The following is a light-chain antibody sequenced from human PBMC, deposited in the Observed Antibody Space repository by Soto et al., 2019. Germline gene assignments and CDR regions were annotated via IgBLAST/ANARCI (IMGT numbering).Light chain of an antibody. CDR2: AAS. CDR3: LQDYNFPWT. V-gene: IGKV1-6*01. J-gene: IGKJ1*01. CDR1: QGIRID. Sequence: AIQMTQSPSSLSASVGDRVTITCRASQGIRIDLGWYQQKPGKAPKXLIYAASTLQTGVPSRFSGSGSGTDLTITISSLQPEDFETYYCLQDYNFPWTFGQGTKVDIK.